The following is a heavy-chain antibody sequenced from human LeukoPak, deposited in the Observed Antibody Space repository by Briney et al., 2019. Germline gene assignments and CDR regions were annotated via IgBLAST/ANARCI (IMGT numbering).Heavy chain of an antibody. V-gene: IGHV4-59*06. J-gene: IGHJ4*02. CDR3: ARGSVWSSSWYDY. D-gene: IGHD6-13*01. Sequence: SETLSLTCNVSGGSISSYYWSWVRQPSGKGLEWIGYIYYSGSTYYNPSLKSRVTISVDTSKNQSSLKLSSVTAADTAVYYCARGSVWSSSWYDYWGQGTLVTVSS. CDR2: IYYSGST. CDR1: GGSISSYY.